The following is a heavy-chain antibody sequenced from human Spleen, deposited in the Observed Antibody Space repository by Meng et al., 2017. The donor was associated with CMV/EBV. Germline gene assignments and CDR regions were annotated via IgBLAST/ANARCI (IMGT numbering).Heavy chain of an antibody. CDR1: GFTLTTYA. J-gene: IGHJ4*02. CDR2: VSGSGITT. Sequence: SCSASGFTLTTYAMSWVRQAPGKGLEWVLAVSGSGITTYYADSVKGRFTISRDNPKNSLYLQMNSLRAEDMAWYYCAKGRVDYDFWSGYDYWGQGTLVTVSS. CDR3: AKGRVDYDFWSGYDY. D-gene: IGHD3-3*01. V-gene: IGHV3-23*01.